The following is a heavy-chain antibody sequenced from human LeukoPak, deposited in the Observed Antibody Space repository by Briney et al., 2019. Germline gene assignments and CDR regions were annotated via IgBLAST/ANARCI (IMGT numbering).Heavy chain of an antibody. V-gene: IGHV1-18*01. CDR2: ISAYNGNT. Sequence: ASVKVSCKASGYTFTSYGISWVRQAPGQRLEGMGWISAYNGNTNDAQKLQGRVTMTTDTSTSTAYMELRSLRSDDTAVYYCARRHLENRYSSSWRYGMDVWGQGTTVTVSS. CDR3: ARRHLENRYSSSWRYGMDV. J-gene: IGHJ6*01. D-gene: IGHD6-13*01. CDR1: GYTFTSYG.